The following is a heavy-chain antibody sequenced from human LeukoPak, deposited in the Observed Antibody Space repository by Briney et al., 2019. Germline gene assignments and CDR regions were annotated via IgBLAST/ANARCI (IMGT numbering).Heavy chain of an antibody. V-gene: IGHV3-74*01. J-gene: IGHJ4*02. CDR3: ARETPYHDSSSYYSPFDS. Sequence: PGGSLRLSCAASGFTFSTYWMHWVRHVPGKGLVWVSRIRGDESTTDYADSVKGRFTISRDDAKNTLSLQMNSLRAEDTAVYYCARETPYHDSSSYYSPFDSWGQGTLVTVSS. CDR2: IRGDESTT. CDR1: GFTFSTYW. D-gene: IGHD3-22*01.